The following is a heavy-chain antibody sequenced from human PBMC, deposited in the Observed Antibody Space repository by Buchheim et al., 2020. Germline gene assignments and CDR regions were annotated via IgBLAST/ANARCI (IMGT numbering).Heavy chain of an antibody. Sequence: QVQLQESGPGLVKPSETLFLTCSVSGVSVNSGSYYWSWIRQPPGKGLEWIGYISYSGSTKFNPSLKSRVTTSIDTSKNQFSLELSSVTAADTAVYYCARPPVAGKVSWFDPWGQGIL. D-gene: IGHD6-19*01. V-gene: IGHV4-61*01. CDR1: GVSVNSGSYY. CDR2: ISYSGST. J-gene: IGHJ5*02. CDR3: ARPPVAGKVSWFDP.